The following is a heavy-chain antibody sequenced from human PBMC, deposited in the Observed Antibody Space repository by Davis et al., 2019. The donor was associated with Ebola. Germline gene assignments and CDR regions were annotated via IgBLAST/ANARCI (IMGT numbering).Heavy chain of an antibody. Sequence: GESLKISCAASGFTFSSYAMHWVRQAPGKGLEWVAVISHDGSNKYYADSVKGRFTISRDNSKNTLYLQMNSLRAEDTAVYYCARDGGSSGSPFDYWGQGTLVTVSS. CDR3: ARDGGSSGSPFDY. D-gene: IGHD3-22*01. CDR1: GFTFSSYA. CDR2: ISHDGSNK. J-gene: IGHJ4*02. V-gene: IGHV3-30-3*01.